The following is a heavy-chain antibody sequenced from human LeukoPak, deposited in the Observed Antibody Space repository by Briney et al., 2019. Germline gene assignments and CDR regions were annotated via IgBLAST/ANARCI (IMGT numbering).Heavy chain of an antibody. V-gene: IGHV1-69*06. CDR3: AAHHLGDPALWF. Sequence: SVKVSCKASGGTFNSYAISWVRQAPGQGLEWMGGIIPIFGTANYAQKFQGRVTITADKSTSTAYMDLSSLRSEDTALYFCAAHHLGDPALWFWGQGTLVTVSS. D-gene: IGHD2-21*01. CDR2: IIPIFGTA. J-gene: IGHJ4*02. CDR1: GGTFNSYA.